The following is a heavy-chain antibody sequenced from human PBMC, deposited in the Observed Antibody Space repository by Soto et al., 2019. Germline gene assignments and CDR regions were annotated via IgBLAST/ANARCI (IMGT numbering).Heavy chain of an antibody. CDR3: VRGLWELDY. CDR1: GYSFTNYD. Sequence: QVQLVQSGAEVKKPGASVKVSCEASGYSFTNYDMNWVRQASGQGLEWMGWMNPNSGNTGYAQNFQGRVTMTRDTPISTAYMELSSLRSEDTAVYYCVRGLWELDYWGQGTLVTVSS. J-gene: IGHJ4*02. CDR2: MNPNSGNT. V-gene: IGHV1-8*01. D-gene: IGHD3-16*01.